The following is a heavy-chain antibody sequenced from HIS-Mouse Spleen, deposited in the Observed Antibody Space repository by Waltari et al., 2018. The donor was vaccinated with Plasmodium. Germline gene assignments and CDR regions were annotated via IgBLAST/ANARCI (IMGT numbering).Heavy chain of an antibody. D-gene: IGHD3-9*01. CDR3: AKTIKYYDILTGYPFDY. CDR2: ISGSGGST. V-gene: IGHV3-23*01. CDR1: GLTFIGYP. Sequence: EVQLLESGGGLVQPGGSLRLSCADPGLTFIGYPMTLVRQAPGKGLEWVSAISGSGGSTYYADSVKGRFTISRDNSKNTLYLQMNSLRAEDTAVYYCAKTIKYYDILTGYPFDYWGQGTLVTVSS. J-gene: IGHJ4*02.